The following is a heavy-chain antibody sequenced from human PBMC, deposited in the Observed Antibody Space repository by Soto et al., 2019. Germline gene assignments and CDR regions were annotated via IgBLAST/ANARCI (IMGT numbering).Heavy chain of an antibody. Sequence: QVQLVQSGAEVKKPGASVKVSCKASGYTFTGYYMHWVRQAPGQGLEWMGWINPNSGGTNHAQKFQGRVTMTRDTSLSTAYMELSRVRSDDTAVYYCERERADYGDYVGNWFDPWGQGTLVTVSS. CDR3: ERERADYGDYVGNWFDP. CDR1: GYTFTGYY. J-gene: IGHJ5*02. D-gene: IGHD4-17*01. V-gene: IGHV1-2*02. CDR2: INPNSGGT.